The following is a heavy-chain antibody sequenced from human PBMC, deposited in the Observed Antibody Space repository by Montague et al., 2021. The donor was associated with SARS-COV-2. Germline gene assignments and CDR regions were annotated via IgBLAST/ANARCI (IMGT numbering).Heavy chain of an antibody. CDR1: RGSFSNYY. J-gene: IGHJ3*02. Sequence: SETLSLTCAVSRGSFSNYYWTWIRQSPGKGLEWIGEINQGGAPNYTPYLKSRVTISLDTSKKQISLKLNSVTVADTAVFFCARGRPVQGSFRHFDSISSGALDIWAQGSLVIVSS. CDR3: ARGRPVQGSFRHFDSISSGALDI. D-gene: IGHD3-9*01. CDR2: INQGGAP. V-gene: IGHV4-34*01.